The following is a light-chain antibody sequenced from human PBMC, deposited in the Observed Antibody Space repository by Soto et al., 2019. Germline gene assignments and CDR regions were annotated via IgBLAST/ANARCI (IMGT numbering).Light chain of an antibody. Sequence: QSALTQPASVSGSTGQSITISCTGTSSDVGGYDYVSWYQRHPGKAPRHMIYDVTNRPSGVSDRFSGSKSGNTASLTISGLQTEDEADYYCSSHTSSSAVAFGGGTKVTVL. CDR3: SSHTSSSAVA. J-gene: IGLJ2*01. CDR2: DVT. CDR1: SSDVGGYDY. V-gene: IGLV2-14*03.